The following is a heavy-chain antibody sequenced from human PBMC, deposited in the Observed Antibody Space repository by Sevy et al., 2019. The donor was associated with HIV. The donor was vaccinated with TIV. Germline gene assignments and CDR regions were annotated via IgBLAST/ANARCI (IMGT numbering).Heavy chain of an antibody. CDR1: GFSFSSYS. D-gene: IGHD6-13*01. V-gene: IGHV3-21*01. Sequence: GESLKISCSASGFSFSSYSVSWVRQAPGKGLEWVASIGSSNSYIYHADSVKGRFTISRDNAKNSLFLHMNTLRAEDKAVYYCARSYSSSWLILYYFEYWGQGTPVTVSS. J-gene: IGHJ4*02. CDR3: ARSYSSSWLILYYFEY. CDR2: IGSSNSYI.